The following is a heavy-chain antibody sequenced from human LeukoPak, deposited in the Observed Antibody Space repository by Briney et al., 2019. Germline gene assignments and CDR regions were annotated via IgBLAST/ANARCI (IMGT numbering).Heavy chain of an antibody. CDR3: ARDGNGNLDY. Sequence: SETLSLTCTVSGGSISSGSYYWSWIRQPAGKGLEWIGRIYTSGSTNYNPSLKSRVTMSVDTSKNQFSLKLSSVTAADTAVYYCARDGNGNLDYWGQGTLVTVSS. CDR2: IYTSGST. CDR1: GGSISSGSYY. D-gene: IGHD2-8*01. V-gene: IGHV4-61*02. J-gene: IGHJ4*02.